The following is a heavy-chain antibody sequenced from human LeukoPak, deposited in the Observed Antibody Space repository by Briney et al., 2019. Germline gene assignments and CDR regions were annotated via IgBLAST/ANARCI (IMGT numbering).Heavy chain of an antibody. CDR1: GFPFSGYY. Sequence: GGSLSLSCTASGFPFSGYYISWVRQAPGTGLEWLANIKGDGSVQDYVDSVKGRFTISRDNAKNSLYLQMNNLRVDDTAVYYCVGQLLRAVWGKGTTVTVSS. CDR2: IKGDGSVQ. D-gene: IGHD2-2*01. CDR3: VGQLLRAV. V-gene: IGHV3-7*01. J-gene: IGHJ6*03.